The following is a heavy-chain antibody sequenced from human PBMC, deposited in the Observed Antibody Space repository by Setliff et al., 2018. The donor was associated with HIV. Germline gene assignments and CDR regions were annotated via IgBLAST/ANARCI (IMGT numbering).Heavy chain of an antibody. D-gene: IGHD2-2*01. J-gene: IGHJ4*02. CDR2: VFHTGST. V-gene: IGHV4-4*02. CDR1: GASISSGNW. CDR3: ARLMPNWDYFDY. Sequence: SETLPLTCAVSGASISSGNWWSWVRQSPGKGLEWIGEVFHTGSTNYNPSLKSRVTISVDTSKNHFSLNVSSLTAADTALYFCARLMPNWDYFDYWGQGTQVTVSS.